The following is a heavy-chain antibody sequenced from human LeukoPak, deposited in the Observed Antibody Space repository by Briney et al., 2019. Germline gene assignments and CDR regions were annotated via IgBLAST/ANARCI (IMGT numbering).Heavy chain of an antibody. CDR2: ISSSGSTI. J-gene: IGHJ4*02. D-gene: IGHD5-12*01. CDR3: ASHSIWLRGVDY. Sequence: GGSLRLSCTASGFTFSSYSMNWVRQAPGKGLEWVSYISSSGSTIYYADSVRGRFTISRDNAKNSLYLQMNSLRAEDTAVYYCASHSIWLRGVDYWGQGTLVTVSS. V-gene: IGHV3-48*04. CDR1: GFTFSSYS.